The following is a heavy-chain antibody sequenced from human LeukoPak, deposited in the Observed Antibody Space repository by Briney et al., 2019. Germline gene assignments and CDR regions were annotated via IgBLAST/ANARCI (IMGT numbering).Heavy chain of an antibody. CDR1: GYTFTGYY. J-gene: IGHJ3*02. Sequence: GASVKVSCKASGYTFTGYYMHRVRQAPGQGLEWMGWINPNSGGTNYAQKFQGRVTMTRDTSISTAYMELSRLRSDDTAVYYCARDILTGPGAFDIWGQGTMVTVSS. D-gene: IGHD3-9*01. CDR3: ARDILTGPGAFDI. CDR2: INPNSGGT. V-gene: IGHV1-2*02.